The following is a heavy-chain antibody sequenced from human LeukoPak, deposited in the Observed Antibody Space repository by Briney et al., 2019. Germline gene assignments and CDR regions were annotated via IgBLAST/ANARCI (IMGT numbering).Heavy chain of an antibody. D-gene: IGHD1-1*01. V-gene: IGHV4-34*01. CDR2: INHSGST. CDR1: GGSFSGYY. Sequence: SETLSHTCAVYGGSFSGYYWSWIRQPPGKGLEWIGEINHSGSTNYNPSLSNRVTISVDTSKNQFSLRLSSVTAADTAMYYCARDRTGNNWFDPWGQGTLVTVSS. J-gene: IGHJ5*01. CDR3: ARDRTGNNWFDP.